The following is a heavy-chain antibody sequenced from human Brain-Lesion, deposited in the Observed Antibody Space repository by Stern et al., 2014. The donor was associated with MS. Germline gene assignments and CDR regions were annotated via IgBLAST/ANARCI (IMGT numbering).Heavy chain of an antibody. CDR3: ARGSDT. CDR2: IKEDGSET. CDR1: GFTFSSYW. D-gene: IGHD2-15*01. Sequence: EVQLEESGGGLVQPGGSLRLSCAASGFTFSSYWMNWVRQAPGKGLEWVAHIKEDGSETYYVDSVKGRFTISIDNAKNSLYLQMNSLRAEDTAVYYCARGSDTWGQGTLVTVSS. V-gene: IGHV3-7*01. J-gene: IGHJ5*02.